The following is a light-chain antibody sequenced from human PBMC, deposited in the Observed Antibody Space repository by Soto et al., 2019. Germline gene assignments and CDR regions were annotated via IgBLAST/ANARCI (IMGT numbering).Light chain of an antibody. CDR1: QSISNW. Sequence: DIQMTQSPSMLSASVGDTVTITCRASQSISNWLAWYQQKPGQAPKLLIHKASTLESGVPSRFSGSGSGTEFTLTISSLQPDDFATFYCQQYDRFPYTFGQGTKLEIK. V-gene: IGKV1-5*03. CDR2: KAS. J-gene: IGKJ2*01. CDR3: QQYDRFPYT.